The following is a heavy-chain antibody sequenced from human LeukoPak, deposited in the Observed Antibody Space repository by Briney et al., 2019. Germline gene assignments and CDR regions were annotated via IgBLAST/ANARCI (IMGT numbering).Heavy chain of an antibody. V-gene: IGHV3-74*01. CDR1: RFTFSNYA. D-gene: IGHD3-3*01. Sequence: GGSLRLSCAASRFTFSNYAMSWVRQAPGKGLVWVSRINTDGSITSYADSVKGRFTISRDNSKNTLYLQMNSLRAEDTAVYYCAKDAVDDFWSGSGRDQMDVWGKGTTVTVSS. CDR3: AKDAVDDFWSGSGRDQMDV. CDR2: INTDGSIT. J-gene: IGHJ6*04.